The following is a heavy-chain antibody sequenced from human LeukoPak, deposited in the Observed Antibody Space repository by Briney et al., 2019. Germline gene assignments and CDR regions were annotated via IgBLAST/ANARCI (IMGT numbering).Heavy chain of an antibody. D-gene: IGHD6-13*01. V-gene: IGHV4-4*02. Sequence: SETLSLTCAVSGGSISSSNWWSWVRQPPGKGLEWIGEIYHSGSTNYNPSLKSRVTISVDKSKNQFSLKLSSVTAADTAVYYCARDFSIAAAGFDYWGQGTLVTVSS. CDR2: IYHSGST. CDR3: ARDFSIAAAGFDY. CDR1: GGSISSSNW. J-gene: IGHJ4*02.